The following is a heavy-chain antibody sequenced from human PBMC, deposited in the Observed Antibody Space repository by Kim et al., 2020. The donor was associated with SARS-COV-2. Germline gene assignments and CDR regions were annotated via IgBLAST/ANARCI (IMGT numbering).Heavy chain of an antibody. CDR3: AREYYDYVWGSYPLGYFDY. CDR2: IYYSGST. CDR1: GGSISSYY. D-gene: IGHD3-16*02. J-gene: IGHJ4*02. V-gene: IGHV4-59*13. Sequence: SETLSLTCTVSGGSISSYYWSWIRQPPGKGLEWIGYIYYSGSTNYNPSLKSRVTISVDTSKNQFPLKLSSVTAADTAVYYCAREYYDYVWGSYPLGYFDYWGQGTLVTVSS.